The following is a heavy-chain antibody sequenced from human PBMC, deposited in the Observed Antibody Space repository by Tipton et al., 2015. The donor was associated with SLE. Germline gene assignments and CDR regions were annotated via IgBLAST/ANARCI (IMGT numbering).Heavy chain of an antibody. CDR2: VIPIFGTA. CDR1: GGTFSSYA. J-gene: IGHJ4*02. CDR3: ARVGAEAACMVDY. D-gene: IGHD2-8*01. Sequence: QSGPEVKKPGSSVKVSCKASGGTFSSYAISWVRQAPGQGLEWMGGVIPIFGTANYAQKFQGRVTMTTDTSTSTAYMELRSLRSDDTAVYYCARVGAEAACMVDYWGQGTLVTVSS. V-gene: IGHV1-69*05.